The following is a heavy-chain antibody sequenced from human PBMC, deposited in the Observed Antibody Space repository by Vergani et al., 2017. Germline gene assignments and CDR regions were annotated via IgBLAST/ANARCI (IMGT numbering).Heavy chain of an antibody. D-gene: IGHD6-19*01. V-gene: IGHV4-39*01. CDR3: TRHGRSGWAGYFQH. J-gene: IGHJ1*01. CDR1: GVSIGSNSYY. CDR2: IYYTGTT. Sequence: QLQLQESGPGLVKPSETLSLTCTVPGVSIGSNSYYWGWIRQPPGKGLEWIGTIYYTGTTYYKEAHKSRLTISVDTSKNQFSLNLTSVTAADTAVYYCTRHGRSGWAGYFQHWGQGTLVTASS.